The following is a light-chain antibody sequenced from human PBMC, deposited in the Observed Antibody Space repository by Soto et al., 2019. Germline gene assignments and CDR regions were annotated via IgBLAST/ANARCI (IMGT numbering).Light chain of an antibody. CDR3: QQYCSTHPYT. V-gene: IGKV4-1*01. CDR2: WAS. CDR1: QSVLYSSNNKNY. J-gene: IGKJ2*01. Sequence: DIVMTQSPDSLAVSLGERATINCKSSQSVLYSSNNKNYLAWYQQKPGQPPKLLIYWASTRESGVPDRFSGSGSGTDFTLTISSLQAEDVAVYYCQQYCSTHPYTFGQGTKLEIK.